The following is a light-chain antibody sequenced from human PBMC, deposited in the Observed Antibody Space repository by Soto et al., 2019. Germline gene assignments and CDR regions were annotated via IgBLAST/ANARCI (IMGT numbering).Light chain of an antibody. Sequence: AIQLTQSPSSLSASVGDRVTITCRASPIIGRALVWYQQKPGEPPNLLISDASSLESGVPSRFSGSGFGTDFTLTISSLQPEDFATYYCQQFNSYPLTFGGGTKVEI. CDR1: PIIGRA. V-gene: IGKV1-13*02. CDR2: DAS. J-gene: IGKJ4*01. CDR3: QQFNSYPLT.